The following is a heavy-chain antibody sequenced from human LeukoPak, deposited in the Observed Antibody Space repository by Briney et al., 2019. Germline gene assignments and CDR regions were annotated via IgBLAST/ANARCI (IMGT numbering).Heavy chain of an antibody. CDR3: ARDRRGYSYGDNWFDP. J-gene: IGHJ5*02. D-gene: IGHD5-18*01. CDR1: GFTFSSYS. V-gene: IGHV3-66*02. CDR2: IYSGGST. Sequence: GGSLRLSCAASGFTFSSYSMNWVRQAPGKGLEWVSVIYSGGSTYYADSVKGRFTISRDNSKNTLYLQMNSLRAEDTAVYYCARDRRGYSYGDNWFDPWGQGTLVTVSS.